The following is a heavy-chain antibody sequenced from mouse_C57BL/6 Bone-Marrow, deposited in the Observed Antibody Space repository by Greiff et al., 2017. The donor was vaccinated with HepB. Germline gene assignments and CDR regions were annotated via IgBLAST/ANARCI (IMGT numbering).Heavy chain of an antibody. Sequence: EVHLVESGPGMVKPSQSLSLTCTVTGYSITSGYDWHWIRHFPGNKLEWMGYISYSGSTNYNPSLKSRISITHDTSKNHFFLKLNSVTTEDTATYYCAREGYPYYFDYWGQGTTLTVSS. V-gene: IGHV3-1*01. J-gene: IGHJ2*01. CDR1: GYSITSGYD. CDR3: AREGYPYYFDY. CDR2: ISYSGST. D-gene: IGHD2-2*01.